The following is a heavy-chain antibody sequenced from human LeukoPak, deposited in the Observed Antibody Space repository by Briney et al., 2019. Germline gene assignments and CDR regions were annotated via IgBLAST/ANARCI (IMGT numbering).Heavy chain of an antibody. CDR1: GGSISSYY. CDR3: ARDNELYGGNSIWFDP. D-gene: IGHD4-23*01. J-gene: IGHJ5*02. CDR2: IYYSGST. V-gene: IGHV4-59*01. Sequence: SETLSLTCTVSGGSISSYYWSWIRQPPGKGLEWIGYIYYSGSTNYNPSLKSRVTISVDTSKNQFSLKLSSVTAADTAVYYCARDNELYGGNSIWFDPWGQGTLVTVSS.